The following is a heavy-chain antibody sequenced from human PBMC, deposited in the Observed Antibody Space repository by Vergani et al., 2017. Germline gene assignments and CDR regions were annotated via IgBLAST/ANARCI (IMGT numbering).Heavy chain of an antibody. D-gene: IGHD3-10*01. CDR2: ISGSGGST. CDR1: GFTFSGYA. V-gene: IGHV3-23*01. CDR3: AKDRAVLLWFGELLPVAYYFDY. Sequence: EVQLLESGGGLVQPGGSLRLSCAASGFTFSGYAMSWVRQAPGKGLEWVSAISGSGGSTYYADSVKGRFTISRDNSKNTLYLQMNSLRAEDTAVYYCAKDRAVLLWFGELLPVAYYFDYWGQGTLVTVSS. J-gene: IGHJ4*02.